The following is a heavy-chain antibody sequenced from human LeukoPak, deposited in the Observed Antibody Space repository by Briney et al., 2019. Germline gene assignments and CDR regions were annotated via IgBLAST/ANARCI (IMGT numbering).Heavy chain of an antibody. CDR2: IYHSGST. Sequence: SETLSLTCTVSGGSISSGGYYWSWIRQPPGKGLEWIGYIYHSGSTYYNPSLKSRVTISVDRSKNQFSLKLSSVTAADTAVYYCARAKAVAGPPRWFDPWGQGTLVTVSS. V-gene: IGHV4-30-2*01. CDR1: GGSISSGGYY. D-gene: IGHD6-19*01. J-gene: IGHJ5*02. CDR3: ARAKAVAGPPRWFDP.